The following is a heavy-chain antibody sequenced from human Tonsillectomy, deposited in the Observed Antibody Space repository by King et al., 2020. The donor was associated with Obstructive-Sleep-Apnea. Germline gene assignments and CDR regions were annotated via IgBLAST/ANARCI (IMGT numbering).Heavy chain of an antibody. D-gene: IGHD6-13*01. V-gene: IGHV3-72*01. CDR2: ATHKADSFQL. CDR3: TRESWYLFDT. J-gene: IGHJ4*02. Sequence: VQLVESGGGLVQPGGTLRLSGADSGFIFSDYYIGWARQAPGKGLEVVGRATHKADSFQLQYAASVKGRFNISRDESTNSVYLQMKSLRIEDTAVYFCTRESWYLFDTWGQGSLVTVSS. CDR1: GFIFSDYY.